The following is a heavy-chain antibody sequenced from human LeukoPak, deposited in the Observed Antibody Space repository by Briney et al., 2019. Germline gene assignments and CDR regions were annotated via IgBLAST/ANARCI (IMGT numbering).Heavy chain of an antibody. CDR3: ARHKAGYSSGWVDY. J-gene: IGHJ4*02. CDR1: GGSISSGGYY. Sequence: SSQTLSLTCTVSGGSISSGGYYWSWIRQPPGKGLEWIGYIYHSGSTYYNPSLKSRVTISVDRSKNQFSLKLSSVTAADTAAYYCARHKAGYSSGWVDYWGQGTLVTVSS. D-gene: IGHD6-19*01. V-gene: IGHV4-30-2*01. CDR2: IYHSGST.